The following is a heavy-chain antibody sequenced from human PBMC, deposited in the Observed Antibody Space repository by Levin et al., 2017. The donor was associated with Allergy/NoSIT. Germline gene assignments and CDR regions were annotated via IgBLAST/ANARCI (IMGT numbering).Heavy chain of an antibody. D-gene: IGHD3-3*01. CDR2: ISYDGSNK. J-gene: IGHJ6*02. CDR3: AKDGYYDFWSGFGRDYYYDGMDV. CDR1: GFTFSSYG. Sequence: GGSLRLSCAASGFTFSSYGMHWVRQAPGKGLEWVAVISYDGSNKYYADSVKGRFTISRDNSKNTLYLQMNSLRAEDTAVYYCAKDGYYDFWSGFGRDYYYDGMDVWGQGTTVTVSS. V-gene: IGHV3-30*18.